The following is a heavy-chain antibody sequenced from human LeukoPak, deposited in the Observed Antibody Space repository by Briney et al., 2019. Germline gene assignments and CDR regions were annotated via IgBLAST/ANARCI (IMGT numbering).Heavy chain of an antibody. Sequence: SETLSLTCTVSGDSINSGYHWSWIRQQPGKGLEWIGNIYYNGRTYYKTSLKSRIIISVDMSKNQISLQLSSVTAADTAVYYCARDLRGSPMDVWGQGTTVTVSS. D-gene: IGHD1-26*01. CDR1: GDSINSGYH. J-gene: IGHJ6*02. CDR2: IYYNGRT. V-gene: IGHV4-31*03. CDR3: ARDLRGSPMDV.